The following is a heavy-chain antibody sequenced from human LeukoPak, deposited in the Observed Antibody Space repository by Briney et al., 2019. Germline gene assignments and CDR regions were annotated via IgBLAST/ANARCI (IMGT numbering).Heavy chain of an antibody. J-gene: IGHJ4*02. D-gene: IGHD4-17*01. Sequence: ASVTVSCTASGYTFTSYGISWVRQAPGQGLEWMGWISAYNGNTNYAQKLQGRVTMTTDTSTSTAYMELRSLRSDDTAVYYCARDAKEGGYGDYAYWGQGTLITVSS. CDR1: GYTFTSYG. CDR2: ISAYNGNT. V-gene: IGHV1-18*01. CDR3: ARDAKEGGYGDYAY.